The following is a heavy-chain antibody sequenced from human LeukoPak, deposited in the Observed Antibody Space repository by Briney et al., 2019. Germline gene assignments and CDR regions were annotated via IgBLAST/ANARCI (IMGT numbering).Heavy chain of an antibody. D-gene: IGHD6-6*01. Sequence: VKVSCKVSRYTFTDYYMHWVQQAPGKGLEWMGLVDPEDGETIYAEKFQGRVTITAATSTDTAYMELSSLRSEDTAVYYCAKSGGIAAPPEVYYYYYMDVWGKGTTVTVSS. CDR2: VDPEDGET. V-gene: IGHV1-69-2*01. CDR3: AKSGGIAAPPEVYYYYYMDV. CDR1: RYTFTDYY. J-gene: IGHJ6*03.